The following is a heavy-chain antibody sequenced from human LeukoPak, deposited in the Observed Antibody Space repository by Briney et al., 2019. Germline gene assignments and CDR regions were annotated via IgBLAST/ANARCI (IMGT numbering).Heavy chain of an antibody. V-gene: IGHV1-69*05. CDR2: IIPIFGTA. CDR1: GDTFSSYA. CDR3: ARGSDYYYYMDI. J-gene: IGHJ6*03. Sequence: GASVKVSCKASGDTFSSYAISWVRQAPGQGLEWMGRIIPIFGTANYAQKFQGRVTITTDESTSTAYMELSSLRSEDTAVYYCARGSDYYYYMDIWGKGTTVTVSS.